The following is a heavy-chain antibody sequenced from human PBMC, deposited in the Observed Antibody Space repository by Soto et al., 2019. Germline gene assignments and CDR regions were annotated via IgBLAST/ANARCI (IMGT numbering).Heavy chain of an antibody. V-gene: IGHV1-69*06. J-gene: IGHJ3*02. Sequence: QVQLVQYGAEVKKPGSSVKVSCKASGGTFSSYAISWVRQAPGQGLEWMGGIIPIFGTAHYAQKFQGRVTITADKSKITAYRELSSLRSEDTAMYYCARAIVLATIPDDFDIWGQGTRGTVSS. CDR2: IIPIFGTA. D-gene: IGHD2-21*01. CDR3: ARAIVLATIPDDFDI. CDR1: GGTFSSYA.